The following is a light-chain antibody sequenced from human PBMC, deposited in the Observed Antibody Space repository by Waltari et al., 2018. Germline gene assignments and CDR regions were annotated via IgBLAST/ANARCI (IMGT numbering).Light chain of an antibody. V-gene: IGKV3-20*01. CDR1: QSLSRY. CDR3: QHHFRLPAT. CDR2: GAS. J-gene: IGKJ1*01. Sequence: IMLTQSPGTLSLSPGDRATLACRASQSLSRYLAWYQQKPGQAPRLLIYGASTRATGIPDRFSGSGSGTDFSLTISGLEPEDSAVYYCQHHFRLPATFGQGTKVEIK.